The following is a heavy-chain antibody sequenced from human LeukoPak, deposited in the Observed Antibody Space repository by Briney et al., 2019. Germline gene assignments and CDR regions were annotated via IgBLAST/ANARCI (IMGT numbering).Heavy chain of an antibody. CDR3: ARDRSYYDSSGLNWFDP. CDR1: GGSISSHY. D-gene: IGHD3-22*01. V-gene: IGHV4-59*11. Sequence: SETLSLTCTVSGGSISSHYWSWIRQPPGKGLEWIGYIYYSGSTNYNPSLKSRVTISVDTSKNQFSLKLSSVTAADTAVYYCARDRSYYDSSGLNWFDPWGQGTLVTVSS. J-gene: IGHJ5*02. CDR2: IYYSGST.